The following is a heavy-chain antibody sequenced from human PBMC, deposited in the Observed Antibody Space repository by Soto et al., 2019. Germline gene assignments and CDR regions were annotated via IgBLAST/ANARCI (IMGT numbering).Heavy chain of an antibody. CDR2: INHSGST. J-gene: IGHJ3*02. CDR3: ARADPRRYFDWFRSRAFDI. V-gene: IGHV4-34*01. D-gene: IGHD3-9*01. CDR1: GGSFSCYY. Sequence: SETLSLTCAVYGGSFSCYYWSWIRQPPGKGLEWIGEINHSGSTNYNPSLKSRVTISVDTSKNQFSLKLSSVTAADTAVYYCARADPRRYFDWFRSRAFDIWGQGTMVTVSS.